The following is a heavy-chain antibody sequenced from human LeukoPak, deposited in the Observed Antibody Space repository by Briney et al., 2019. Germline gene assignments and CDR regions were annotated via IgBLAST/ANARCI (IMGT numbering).Heavy chain of an antibody. CDR1: GGSFSGYY. CDR2: INHSGST. J-gene: IGHJ3*02. Sequence: SETLSLTCAVYGGSFSGYYWSWIRQPPGKGLEWIGEINHSGSTNYNPSLKSRVTISVDTSKNQFSLKLSSVTAADTAVYYCARGRVGGLNIWGQGTMVTVSS. V-gene: IGHV4-34*01. CDR3: ARGRVGGLNI. D-gene: IGHD3-3*01.